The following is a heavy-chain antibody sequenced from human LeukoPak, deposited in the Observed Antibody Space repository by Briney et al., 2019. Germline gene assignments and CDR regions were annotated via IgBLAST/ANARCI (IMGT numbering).Heavy chain of an antibody. CDR3: ARRNYVWGSYR. Sequence: SETLSLTCAVYGGSFSNYYWSWIRQPPGKGLEWIGEINHSGSTNYNPSLKSRVTISVDTSKNQFSLKLSSVTAADTAVYYCARRNYVWGSYRWGQGTLVTVSS. CDR2: INHSGST. J-gene: IGHJ4*02. CDR1: GGSFSNYY. V-gene: IGHV4-34*01. D-gene: IGHD3-16*01.